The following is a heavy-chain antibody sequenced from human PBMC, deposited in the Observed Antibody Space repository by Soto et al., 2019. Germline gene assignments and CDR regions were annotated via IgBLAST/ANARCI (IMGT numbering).Heavy chain of an antibody. CDR1: GFTFSSYA. D-gene: IGHD1-20*01. Sequence: VQLVESGGGLVKPGGSLRLSCAASGFTFSSYAISWVRQAPGQGLEWMGGIIPIFGTANYAQKFQGRVTITADESTSTAYMELSSLRSEDTAVYYCARDRRYKGYGPFDYWGQGTLVTVSS. V-gene: IGHV1-69*01. CDR2: IIPIFGTA. J-gene: IGHJ4*02. CDR3: ARDRRYKGYGPFDY.